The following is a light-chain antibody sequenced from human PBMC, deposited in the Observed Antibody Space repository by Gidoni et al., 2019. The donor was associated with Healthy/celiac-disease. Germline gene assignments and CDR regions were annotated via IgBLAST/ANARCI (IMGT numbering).Light chain of an antibody. CDR1: QNVNNY. Sequence: EIVLTQSPATLSLFPGERATLSCRASQNVNNYLAWYQQKPGQAPRLLIYDASNRATGIPARFSGSGSGTDFTLTISSLESEDFAVYYCQQRSNWPRTFGRGTKVEIK. J-gene: IGKJ1*01. CDR2: DAS. CDR3: QQRSNWPRT. V-gene: IGKV3-11*01.